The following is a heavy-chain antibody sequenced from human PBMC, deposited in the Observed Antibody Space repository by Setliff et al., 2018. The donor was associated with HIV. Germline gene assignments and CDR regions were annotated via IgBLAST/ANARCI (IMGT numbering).Heavy chain of an antibody. Sequence: PSETLSLTCVVYAGSFSGYSWTWIRQPPGKGLEWIGEIYHSGSANRNPSLMGRVTMSVGTAKNQFSLELSSVTAADTAVYFCARGVRGSGTNMVRGLLYDYSFHYMDVWGIGTTVTVSS. CDR2: IYHSGSA. J-gene: IGHJ6*03. V-gene: IGHV4-34*01. CDR1: AGSFSGYS. D-gene: IGHD3-10*01. CDR3: ARGVRGSGTNMVRGLLYDYSFHYMDV.